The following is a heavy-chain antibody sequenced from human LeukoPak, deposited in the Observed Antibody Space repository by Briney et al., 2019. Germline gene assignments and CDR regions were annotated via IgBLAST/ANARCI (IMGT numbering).Heavy chain of an antibody. CDR3: ARGWDYDSGGRPTAYVY. Sequence: SVKVSCTASGGTFSNYAINWVRQAPGQGLEWMGGIIPIFGTANYAQKFQGRVTITADKSTSTVYMELNSLKSEDTAVYHCARGWDYDSGGRPTAYVYWGQGTLVTVSS. CDR2: IIPIFGTA. CDR1: GGTFSNYA. D-gene: IGHD3-22*01. V-gene: IGHV1-69*06. J-gene: IGHJ4*02.